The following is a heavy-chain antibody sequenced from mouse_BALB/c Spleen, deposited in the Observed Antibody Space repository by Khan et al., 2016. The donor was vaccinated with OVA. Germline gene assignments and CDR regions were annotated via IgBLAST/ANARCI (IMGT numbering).Heavy chain of an antibody. Sequence: EVELVESGGGLVQPGGSLKLSCEGSGFTFSNYAMSWVRQTPERRLEWVASISSGGNTYYTVSLKGRFTISRDNARNILYLQMSSLRSEDTAMYYCARDYWFAYWGQGTLVTVSA. J-gene: IGHJ3*01. CDR3: ARDYWFAY. V-gene: IGHV5-6-5*01. CDR1: GFTFSNYA. CDR2: ISSGGNT.